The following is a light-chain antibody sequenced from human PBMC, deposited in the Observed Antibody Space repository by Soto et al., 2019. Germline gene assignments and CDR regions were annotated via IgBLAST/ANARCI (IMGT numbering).Light chain of an antibody. CDR3: QEYNSCWR. V-gene: IGKV1-5*01. CDR1: QSVNTW. J-gene: IGKJ1*01. Sequence: DIQKTQSPSTLSASVGDRVTIACRASQSVNTWLAWYQKKPGKAPKLLIYDASNLQSGVPSRFTGSGSGTEFTLSISSLQPDDFATYYCQEYNSCWRFGQGTKVEIK. CDR2: DAS.